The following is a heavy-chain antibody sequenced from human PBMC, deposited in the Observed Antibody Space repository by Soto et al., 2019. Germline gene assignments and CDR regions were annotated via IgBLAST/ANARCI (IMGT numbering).Heavy chain of an antibody. CDR3: ARDQNGSPHFDY. CDR1: GASIRSYY. V-gene: IGHV4-59*01. D-gene: IGHD1-26*01. CDR2: IYYSGST. Sequence: QVQLQESGPGLVKPSETLSLTCTVSGASIRSYYWSWIRQPPGKGLEWIGFIYYSGSTNYNPSLKSRFTISVDTSKNQFSLRVSSMTAADTAVYYCARDQNGSPHFDYWGQGTLVTVSS. J-gene: IGHJ4*02.